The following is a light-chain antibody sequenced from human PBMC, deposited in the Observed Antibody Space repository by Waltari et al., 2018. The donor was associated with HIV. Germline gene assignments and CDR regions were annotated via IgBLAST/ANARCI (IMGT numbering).Light chain of an antibody. J-gene: IGLJ2*01. Sequence: SYVLTPPPSVSAAHGKTARITYGGDSFGSNSGHWYQQKPGQAPVFVVYFNRDRPSGIPERLSGFTSGNSATLTISRVEAGDEADYYCQVWDSTSDQVVFGGGTKLTVL. V-gene: IGLV3-21*04. CDR3: QVWDSTSDQVV. CDR2: FNR. CDR1: SFGSNS.